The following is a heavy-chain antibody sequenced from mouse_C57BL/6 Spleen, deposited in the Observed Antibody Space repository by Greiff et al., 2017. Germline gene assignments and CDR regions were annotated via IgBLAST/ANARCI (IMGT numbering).Heavy chain of an antibody. J-gene: IGHJ4*01. CDR3: ARAMITTGYYYAMDY. Sequence: VKLMESGPELVKPGASVKISCKASGYAFSSSWMNWVKQRPGKGLEWIGRIYPGDGDTNYNGKFKGKATLTADKSSSTAYMQLSSLTSEDSAVYFCARAMITTGYYYAMDYWGQGTSVTVSS. D-gene: IGHD2-4*01. CDR2: IYPGDGDT. V-gene: IGHV1-82*01. CDR1: GYAFSSSW.